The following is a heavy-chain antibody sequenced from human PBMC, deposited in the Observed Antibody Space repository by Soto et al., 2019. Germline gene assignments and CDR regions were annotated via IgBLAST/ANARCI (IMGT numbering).Heavy chain of an antibody. D-gene: IGHD1-7*01. J-gene: IGHJ4*02. Sequence: ASVKVSCKASGGTFSSYAIIWVRQAPGQGLEWMGGIIPIFGTANYAQKFQGRVTITADESTSTAYMELSSLRSEDTAIYYCARNILGGTTDYWGQGTLVTVS. V-gene: IGHV1-69*13. CDR1: GGTFSSYA. CDR3: ARNILGGTTDY. CDR2: IIPIFGTA.